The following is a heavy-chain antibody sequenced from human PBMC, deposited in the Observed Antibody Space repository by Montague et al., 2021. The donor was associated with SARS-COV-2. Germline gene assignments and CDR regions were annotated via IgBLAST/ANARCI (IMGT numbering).Heavy chain of an antibody. CDR1: GDSISRRHYF. D-gene: IGHD1/OR15-1a*01. CDR2: IYFTRKT. V-gene: IGHV4-39*02. CDR3: ARWGLNNAFDI. Sequence: SETLSLTCSLSGDSISRRHYFWAWIRQPPGMGLEWIGSIYFTRKTYYHPSLESRVTISIDTSKNHFSLRLSSVTAADSAVFYCARWGLNNAFDIWGLGTMITISS. J-gene: IGHJ3*02.